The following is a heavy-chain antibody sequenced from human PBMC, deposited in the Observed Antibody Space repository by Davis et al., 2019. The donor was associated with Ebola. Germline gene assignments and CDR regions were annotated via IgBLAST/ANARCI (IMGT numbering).Heavy chain of an antibody. CDR3: ARQTHHFLSGPRTWFDP. D-gene: IGHD3-3*02. V-gene: IGHV5-51*01. Sequence: GESLKISCKVSGHSFTNYWIGWVRQLPGKGLEWIGIINPGDPETRYSPSFQGHVTISADRSISTAHLQWSSLKASDTAMYYCARQTHHFLSGPRTWFDPWGQGTLVTVSS. CDR2: INPGDPET. CDR1: GHSFTNYW. J-gene: IGHJ5*02.